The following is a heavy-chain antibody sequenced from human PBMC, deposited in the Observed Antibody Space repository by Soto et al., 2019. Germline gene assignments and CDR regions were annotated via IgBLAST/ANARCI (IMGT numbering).Heavy chain of an antibody. CDR2: IYHGGST. V-gene: IGHV4-30-2*01. D-gene: IGHD2-2*01. CDR1: GGSIGSGGDS. CDR3: ARGSSTFDP. Sequence: TLSLTCAVSGGSIGSGGDSWTWIRQPPGKSLEWIGYIYHGGSTYYNPSLKSRVTISVDRSKNQVSLKLRSVTAADTAVYYCARGSSTFDPWGQGTLVTVSS. J-gene: IGHJ5*02.